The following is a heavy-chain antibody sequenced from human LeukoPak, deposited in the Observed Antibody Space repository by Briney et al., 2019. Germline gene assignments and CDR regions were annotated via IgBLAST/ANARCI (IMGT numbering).Heavy chain of an antibody. Sequence: GGSLRLSCAASGFTFTNFAMHWVRQAPGKGLEWVAFIRYDGSNKYYADSVKGRFTISRDNSKNTLYLQMNSLRAEDTAVYYCAKDLSGGIDYWGQGTLVTVSS. V-gene: IGHV3-30*02. D-gene: IGHD3-16*01. J-gene: IGHJ4*02. CDR1: GFTFTNFA. CDR3: AKDLSGGIDY. CDR2: IRYDGSNK.